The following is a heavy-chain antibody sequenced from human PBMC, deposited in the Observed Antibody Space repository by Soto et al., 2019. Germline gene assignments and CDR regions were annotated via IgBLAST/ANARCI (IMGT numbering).Heavy chain of an antibody. CDR1: GGSISSSSYY. CDR2: IYYSGST. V-gene: IGHV4-39*01. D-gene: IGHD6-19*01. CDR3: ARLGRYSSGWTGFDY. Sequence: SETLSLTCTVSGGSISSSSYYWGWIRQPPGKGLEWIGSIYYSGSTYYNPSLKSRVTISVDTSKNQFSLKLSSVTAADTAVYYCARLGRYSSGWTGFDYWGQGTLVTVSS. J-gene: IGHJ4*02.